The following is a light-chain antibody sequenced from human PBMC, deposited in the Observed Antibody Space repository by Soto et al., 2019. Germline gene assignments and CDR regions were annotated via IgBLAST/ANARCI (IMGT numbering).Light chain of an antibody. CDR2: AAS. Sequence: DIQMTQSPSSLSASVGDRVTITCRASQSISSYLNWYQQKPGKAPKVLIYAASSLQSGIPSRFSGSGSGTESILTICSLQPDDFATYYCQQYDSYSWTFDQGTKVDIK. CDR1: QSISSY. CDR3: QQYDSYSWT. J-gene: IGKJ1*01. V-gene: IGKV1-39*01.